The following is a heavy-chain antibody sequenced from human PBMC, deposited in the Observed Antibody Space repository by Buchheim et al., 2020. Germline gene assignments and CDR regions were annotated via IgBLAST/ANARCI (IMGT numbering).Heavy chain of an antibody. J-gene: IGHJ4*02. CDR2: IYYSGST. Sequence: QLQLQESGPGLVKPSETLSLTCTVSGGSISSSSYYWGWIRQPPGKGLEWIGSIYYSGSTYYNPSLKSRVTISVDTSKNQFSLKLSPVTAADTAVYYCARDFGWDYGDYGAFDYWGQGTL. V-gene: IGHV4-39*07. CDR3: ARDFGWDYGDYGAFDY. CDR1: GGSISSSSYY. D-gene: IGHD4-17*01.